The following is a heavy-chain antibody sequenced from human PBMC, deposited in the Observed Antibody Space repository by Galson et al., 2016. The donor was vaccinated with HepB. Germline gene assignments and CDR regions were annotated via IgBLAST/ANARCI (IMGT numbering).Heavy chain of an antibody. D-gene: IGHD3/OR15-3a*01. CDR2: TIPILGMP. CDR1: GGTFSSFP. V-gene: IGHV1-69*10. CDR3: ARESSVPQDDFRTGYYPDTQYYDYGMDV. Sequence: SVKVSCKGSGGTFSSFPITWVRQAPGQGLEWMGGTIPILGMPNYAQKFQGRVTIIADMSTNTAYMELSSLRSEDTAVYYCARESSVPQDDFRTGYYPDTQYYDYGMDVWGQGTTVTVSS. J-gene: IGHJ6*02.